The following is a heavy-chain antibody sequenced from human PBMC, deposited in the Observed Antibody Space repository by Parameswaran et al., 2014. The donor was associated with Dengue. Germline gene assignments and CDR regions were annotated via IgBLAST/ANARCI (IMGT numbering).Heavy chain of an antibody. J-gene: IGHJ4*02. V-gene: IGHV7-4-1*02. D-gene: IGHD1-1*01. CDR3: GRVSSTWNVGYFDS. CDR2: INTYTGHP. Sequence: WVRQAPGQGLEWMGWINTYTGHPSYAQGFTGQFVFSLDTSVSTAFLHISSLTADDTAVYYCGRVSSTWNVGYFDSWGQGTLVTVSS.